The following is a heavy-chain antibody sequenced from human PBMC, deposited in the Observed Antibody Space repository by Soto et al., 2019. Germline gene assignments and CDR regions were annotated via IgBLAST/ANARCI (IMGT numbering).Heavy chain of an antibody. CDR2: INPNSGGT. CDR3: ARDIDFDI. J-gene: IGHJ3*02. CDR1: GYTFTGYY. Sequence: ASVKVSCKASGYTFTGYYMHWVRQAPGQGLEWMGWINPNSGGTNYAQKFQGRVTITRDTSASTAYMELSSLRSEDTAVYYCARDIDFDIWGQGTMVTVS. V-gene: IGHV1-2*02. D-gene: IGHD2-15*01.